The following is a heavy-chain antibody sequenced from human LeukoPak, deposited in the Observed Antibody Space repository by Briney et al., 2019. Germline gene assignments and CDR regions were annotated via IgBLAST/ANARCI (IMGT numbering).Heavy chain of an antibody. CDR2: ISSSDTI. CDR1: GLTFGPYT. Sequence: LTGGSLRLSCAASGLTFGPYTMNWVRQAPGKGLEWVSYISSSDTIYYADSVKGRFTISRDNAKNSLYLQMNSLRAEDTAVYYCASGMRVGPNIWGQGTLVTVSS. CDR3: ASGMRVGPNI. J-gene: IGHJ4*02. V-gene: IGHV3-48*04. D-gene: IGHD1-26*01.